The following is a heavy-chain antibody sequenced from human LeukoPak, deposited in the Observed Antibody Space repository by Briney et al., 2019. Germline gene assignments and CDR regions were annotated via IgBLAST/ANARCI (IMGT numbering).Heavy chain of an antibody. CDR2: IYYSGTT. CDR1: GDSISSSSYY. J-gene: IGHJ4*02. Sequence: PSETLSLTCTVSGDSISSSSYYWVWIRQPPGKGLEWIGSIYYSGTTYYNPSLKSRVTISVDTSKNQFSLKVSSVTAADTAVYYCARHRRYTTGSEEYDYWGQGTLVTVSS. D-gene: IGHD2-8*02. CDR3: ARHRRYTTGSEEYDY. V-gene: IGHV4-39*01.